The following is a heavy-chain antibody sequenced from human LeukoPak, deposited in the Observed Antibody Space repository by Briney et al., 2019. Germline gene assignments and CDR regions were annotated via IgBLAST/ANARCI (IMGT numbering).Heavy chain of an antibody. CDR2: IYYSGST. V-gene: IGHV4-39*02. D-gene: IGHD2-2*01. CDR3: ARDIVVVPAATTYWFDP. Sequence: SETLSLTCTVSGGSISSSSYYWGWIRQPPGKGLEWIGSIYYSGSTYYNPSLKSRVTISVDTSKNQFSLKLSSVTAADTAVYYCARDIVVVPAATTYWFDPRGQGTLVTVSS. CDR1: GGSISSSSYY. J-gene: IGHJ5*02.